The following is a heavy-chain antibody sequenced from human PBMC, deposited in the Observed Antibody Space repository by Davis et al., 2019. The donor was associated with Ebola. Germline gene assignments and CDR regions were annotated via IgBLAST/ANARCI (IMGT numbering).Heavy chain of an antibody. CDR3: AKHGGSGYGLDYLDS. J-gene: IGHJ4*01. V-gene: IGHV3-64D*08. D-gene: IGHD3-22*01. Sequence: GGSLRLSCSASGFTFSDYAMHWVRQAPGKGLEFVSTIRSNGVSTYYADFVKGRFTISRDNSNNTLYLQMGSLRVDDTAIYYCAKHGGSGYGLDYLDSWGHGTLVTVSS. CDR1: GFTFSDYA. CDR2: IRSNGVST.